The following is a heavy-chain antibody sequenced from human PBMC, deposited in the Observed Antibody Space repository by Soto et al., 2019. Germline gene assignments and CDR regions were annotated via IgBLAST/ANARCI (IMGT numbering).Heavy chain of an antibody. J-gene: IGHJ4*02. V-gene: IGHV1-69*06. CDR3: ATKRLRGRECCYFDH. CDR2: IIHIFGSS. Sequence: QVHLVQSGAEVRKPGSSVKVSCEASGGTFSSYSINWVRQAPGQALEWMGAIIHIFGSSNYAQKFKVRVTITADKSTNTAMMKLTSLRSEDTALYLCATKRLRGRECCYFDHWGQGTLLTVSS. CDR1: GGTFSSYS. D-gene: IGHD3-16*01.